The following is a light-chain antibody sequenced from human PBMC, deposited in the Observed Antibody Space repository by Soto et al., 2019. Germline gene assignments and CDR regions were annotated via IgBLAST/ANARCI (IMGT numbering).Light chain of an antibody. CDR2: GAS. J-gene: IGKJ4*01. CDR1: QSVSINF. CDR3: QQYGGSPPIT. V-gene: IGKV3-20*01. Sequence: EIVLTQSPGTLSLSPGERATLSCRASQSVSINFLAWYQQKPGQAPRLLIYGASGRATGIPARFSGSRSGTDFTLTISRLEPEDFAIYYCQQYGGSPPITFGGGTKVEI.